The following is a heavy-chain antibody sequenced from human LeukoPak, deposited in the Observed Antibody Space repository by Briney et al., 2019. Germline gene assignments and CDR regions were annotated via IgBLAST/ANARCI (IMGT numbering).Heavy chain of an antibody. V-gene: IGHV1-18*01. CDR2: ISGYNGNT. D-gene: IGHD6-19*01. J-gene: IGHJ5*02. Sequence: VASVKVSCKASGYTFTSYGFSWVRQAPGQGLEWMGWISGYNGNTNYAQKLQGRVTMTTDTSTSTAYMELRSLTSDDTAAYYCARDGHSSGLGWFDPWGQGTLVTVSS. CDR1: GYTFTSYG. CDR3: ARDGHSSGLGWFDP.